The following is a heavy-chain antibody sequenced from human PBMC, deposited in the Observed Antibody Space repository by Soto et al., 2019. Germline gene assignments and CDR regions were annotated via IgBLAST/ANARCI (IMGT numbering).Heavy chain of an antibody. D-gene: IGHD6-19*01. J-gene: IGHJ3*02. Sequence: GASVKVSCKASGYTFTSYGISWVRQAPGQGLEWMGWISAYNGNTNYAQKLQGRVTMTTDTSTSTAYMELRSLRSDDTAVYYCARDPRIAVAGTSGAFDIWGQGTMVT. CDR3: ARDPRIAVAGTSGAFDI. CDR1: GYTFTSYG. V-gene: IGHV1-18*01. CDR2: ISAYNGNT.